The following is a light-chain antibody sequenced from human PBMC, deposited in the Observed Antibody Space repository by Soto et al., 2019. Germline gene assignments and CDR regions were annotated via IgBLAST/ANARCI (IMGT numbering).Light chain of an antibody. Sequence: MQMTQSPSSLSSSVGYGVAITCRASQGISNDLSWYQQKPGKVPKLLIYAASTLQSGVPSRFSGSGSGTDFTLTITSLQPEDVATYYCQKYNSALSRGFGQGTKVDIK. J-gene: IGKJ1*01. CDR2: AAS. CDR3: QKYNSALSRG. V-gene: IGKV1-27*01. CDR1: QGISND.